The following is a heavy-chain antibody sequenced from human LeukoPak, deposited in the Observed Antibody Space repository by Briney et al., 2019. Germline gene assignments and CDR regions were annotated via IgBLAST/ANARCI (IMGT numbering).Heavy chain of an antibody. J-gene: IGHJ4*02. D-gene: IGHD2-2*01. CDR1: GFAVSSKF. CDR3: AKSGPYCSSTSCNYFDY. Sequence: GGSLRLSCAASGFAVSSKFMSWVRQAPGKGLEWVSVIYSGGSTYYADSVKGRFTISRDNSKNALFLQMNSLRAEDTAVYYCAKSGPYCSSTSCNYFDYWGQGTLVTVSS. V-gene: IGHV3-66*01. CDR2: IYSGGST.